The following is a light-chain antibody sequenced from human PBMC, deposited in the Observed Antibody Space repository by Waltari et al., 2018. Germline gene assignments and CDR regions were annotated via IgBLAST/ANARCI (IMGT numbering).Light chain of an antibody. Sequence: QSVLTQPPSVSAAPGQRVTISCSGGSSNIGNNYVSWYRQFPGTAPKLLIYENTERPSGIPGRVSGAKSGTSATLDITGLQAGDEADYYCGTWDSSRSGAVFGGGTHLTVL. CDR1: SSNIGNNY. CDR3: GTWDSSRSGAV. V-gene: IGLV1-51*02. J-gene: IGLJ7*01. CDR2: ENT.